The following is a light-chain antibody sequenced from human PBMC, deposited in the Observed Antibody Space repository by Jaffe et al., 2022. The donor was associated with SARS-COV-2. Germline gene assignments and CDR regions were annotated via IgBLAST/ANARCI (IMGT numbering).Light chain of an antibody. V-gene: IGKV1-5*03. CDR3: QQYNNYWT. CDR1: QSINSW. J-gene: IGKJ1*01. CDR2: KAS. Sequence: DIQMTQSPSTLSASVGDRVTITCRASQSINSWLAWYQQKPGNAPKLLIHKASSLESGVPSRFSGSGSGTEFTLTINNLQPDDFATYYCQQYNNYWTFGQGTKVEVK.